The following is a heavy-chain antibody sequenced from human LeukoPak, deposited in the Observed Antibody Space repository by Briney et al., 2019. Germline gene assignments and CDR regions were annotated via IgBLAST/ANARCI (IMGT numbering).Heavy chain of an antibody. D-gene: IGHD1-26*01. CDR3: TRDPPTRY. Sequence: PGRSLRLSCTASGFTFRDYTMTWIRQAPGKGLGWVGFIRNRADGGTPESAASVKGRFTISRDDSKSIAYLQMNSLRTDDTAVYYCTRDPPTRYWGQGTLVSVSS. CDR2: IRNRADGGTP. J-gene: IGHJ4*02. CDR1: GFTFRDYT. V-gene: IGHV3-49*03.